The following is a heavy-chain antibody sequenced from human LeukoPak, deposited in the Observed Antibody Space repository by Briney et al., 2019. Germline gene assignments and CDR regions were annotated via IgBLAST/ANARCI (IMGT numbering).Heavy chain of an antibody. Sequence: SETLSLTCTVSGGSITSTTFYWGWIRQPPGKGLQWIGRVHYSGATYCSPSLQSRATISVDTSNNQFSLNLNSVTAADTAIYYCARQASGSYYQNWFDPWGQGTLVIVSS. D-gene: IGHD3-10*01. CDR1: GGSITSTTFY. CDR2: VHYSGAT. CDR3: ARQASGSYYQNWFDP. J-gene: IGHJ5*02. V-gene: IGHV4-39*01.